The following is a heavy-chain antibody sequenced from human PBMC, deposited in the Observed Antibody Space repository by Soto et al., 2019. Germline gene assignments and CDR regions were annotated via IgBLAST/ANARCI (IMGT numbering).Heavy chain of an antibody. CDR2: ISSSGSSI. Sequence: QVQLVESGGGLVKPGGSLRLSCAASGLTFSDCYMNWIRQAPGKGLEWVSYISSSGSSINYAGSVKGRFTISRDNAKKSRYRQMSSLRAEDTAMYYCARVRFGEWGYAMDVWGQGTTVTVSS. CDR3: ARVRFGEWGYAMDV. V-gene: IGHV3-11*01. J-gene: IGHJ6*02. CDR1: GLTFSDCY. D-gene: IGHD3-10*01.